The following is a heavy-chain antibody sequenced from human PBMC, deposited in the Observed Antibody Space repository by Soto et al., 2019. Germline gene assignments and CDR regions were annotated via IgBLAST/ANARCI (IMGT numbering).Heavy chain of an antibody. Sequence: QVQLVQSGAEVKKPGASVKVSCKASGYTFTSYGISWVRQAPGQGLEWMGWISAYNGNTNYAQKLQGRVTITPDTSTRTDYMELRGLGSDDTELYYCARRHYDILTGDQCWFDPWGQGTLVTVSS. CDR2: ISAYNGNT. J-gene: IGHJ5*02. CDR3: ARRHYDILTGDQCWFDP. D-gene: IGHD3-9*01. V-gene: IGHV1-18*01. CDR1: GYTFTSYG.